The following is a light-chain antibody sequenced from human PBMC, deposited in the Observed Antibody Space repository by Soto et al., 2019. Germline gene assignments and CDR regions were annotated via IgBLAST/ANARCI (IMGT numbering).Light chain of an antibody. J-gene: IGKJ1*01. Sequence: DIPMTQSPSTLSASVGDRVTITCRASQSISSWLAWYQQKPGKAPKLLIYKASSLESGVPSSFSGSGSGTEFTLTISSLQPDDFAAYYCQQYSTYSRTFGQGTKVEIK. CDR1: QSISSW. CDR3: QQYSTYSRT. CDR2: KAS. V-gene: IGKV1-5*03.